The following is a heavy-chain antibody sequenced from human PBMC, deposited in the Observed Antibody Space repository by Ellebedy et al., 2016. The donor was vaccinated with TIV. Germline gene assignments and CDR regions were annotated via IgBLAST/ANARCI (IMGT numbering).Heavy chain of an antibody. V-gene: IGHV5-51*01. CDR2: IYPGDSDT. D-gene: IGHD3-10*01. CDR1: GYSFTSYW. CDR3: ARWLSGDAFDI. J-gene: IGHJ3*02. Sequence: GGSLRLSXKGSGYSFTSYWIGWVRQMPGKGLEWMGIIYPGDSDTRYSPSFQGQVTISADKSISTAYLQWSSLKASDTAMYYCARWLSGDAFDIWGQGTMVTVSS.